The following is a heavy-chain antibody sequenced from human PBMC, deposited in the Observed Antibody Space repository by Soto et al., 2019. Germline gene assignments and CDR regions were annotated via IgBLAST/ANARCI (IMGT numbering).Heavy chain of an antibody. Sequence: GGSLRLSCAASGFACSSSWMHWVHQGTGKGLVWVARINGDDSSTRYVDSAQGRFTISRDNAKNTLYLQMNNLRVEDTAVYYCTRDYMVRGRDSNWFDPWGQGTLVTVSS. D-gene: IGHD3-10*01. J-gene: IGHJ5*02. CDR3: TRDYMVRGRDSNWFDP. CDR2: INGDDSST. V-gene: IGHV3-74*01. CDR1: GFACSSSW.